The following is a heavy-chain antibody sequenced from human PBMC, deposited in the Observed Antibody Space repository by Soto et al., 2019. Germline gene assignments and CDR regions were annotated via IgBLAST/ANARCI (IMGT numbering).Heavy chain of an antibody. V-gene: IGHV4-59*01. Sequence: PSETLSLTCTVSGGSISSYYWSWIRQPPGKGLEWIGYIYYSGSTNYNPSLKSRVTISVDTSKNQFSLKLSSVTAADTAVYYCARLWTFGVVVGWFDPWAQRTPVTVSS. CDR2: IYYSGST. J-gene: IGHJ5*02. D-gene: IGHD3-3*01. CDR1: GGSISSYY. CDR3: ARLWTFGVVVGWFDP.